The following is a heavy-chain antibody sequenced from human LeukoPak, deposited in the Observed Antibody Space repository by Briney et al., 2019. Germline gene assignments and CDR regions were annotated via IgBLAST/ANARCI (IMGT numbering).Heavy chain of an antibody. CDR2: IYYSGST. D-gene: IGHD1-26*01. Sequence: SETLSLTCTVSGGSISSYYWSWIRQPPGKGLEWIGYIYYSGSTNYNPSLKSRVTISVDTSKNQFSLKLSSVTAADTAVYYSARYSGSYLDYFDYWGQGTLVTVSS. CDR3: ARYSGSYLDYFDY. J-gene: IGHJ4*02. CDR1: GGSISSYY. V-gene: IGHV4-59*01.